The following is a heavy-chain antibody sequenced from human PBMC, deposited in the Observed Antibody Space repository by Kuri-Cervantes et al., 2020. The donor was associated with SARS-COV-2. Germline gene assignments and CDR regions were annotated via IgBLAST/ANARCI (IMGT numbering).Heavy chain of an antibody. V-gene: IGHV1-2*04. CDR2: INPNSGGT. D-gene: IGHD3-10*01. CDR1: GYTFTDYY. Sequence: ASVKVSCKASGYTFTDYYMHWVRQAPGQGLEWMGWINPNSGGTNYAQKFQGWVTMTRDTSSTGYMELSRLRSGDTAVYYCARGMVRGLIQSYYYGMDVWGQGTTVTVSS. CDR3: ARGMVRGLIQSYYYGMDV. J-gene: IGHJ6*02.